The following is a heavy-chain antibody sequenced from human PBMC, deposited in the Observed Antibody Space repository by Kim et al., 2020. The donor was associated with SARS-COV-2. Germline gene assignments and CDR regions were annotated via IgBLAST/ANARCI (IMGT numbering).Heavy chain of an antibody. CDR3: ASGFYYDSSGYLTGRDY. D-gene: IGHD3-22*01. J-gene: IGHJ4*02. CDR1: GGSVSSGSYY. Sequence: SETLSLTCTVSGGSVSSGSYYWSWIRQPPGKGLEWIGYIYYSGSTNNNPSLKSRVTISVDTSKNQFSLKLSSVTAADTAVYYCASGFYYDSSGYLTGRDYWGQGTLVTVSS. CDR2: IYYSGST. V-gene: IGHV4-61*01.